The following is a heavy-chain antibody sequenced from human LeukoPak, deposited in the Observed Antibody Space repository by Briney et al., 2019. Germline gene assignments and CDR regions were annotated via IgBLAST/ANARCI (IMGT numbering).Heavy chain of an antibody. CDR3: AKDGAYYGSGNLDY. V-gene: IGHV3-9*01. D-gene: IGHD3-10*01. J-gene: IGHJ4*02. Sequence: GGSLRLSCAASGFTFDDYAMHWVRQAPGKGLEWVSGISWNSGSIGYADSVKGRFTISRDNAKNSLYLQMNSLRAEDTALYYCAKDGAYYGSGNLDYWGQGTLVTVSS. CDR1: GFTFDDYA. CDR2: ISWNSGSI.